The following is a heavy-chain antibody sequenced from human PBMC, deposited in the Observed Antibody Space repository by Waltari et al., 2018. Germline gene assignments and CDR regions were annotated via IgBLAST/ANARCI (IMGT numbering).Heavy chain of an antibody. J-gene: IGHJ5*02. D-gene: IGHD6-13*01. CDR2: IYYSGST. V-gene: IGHV4-59*05. CDR1: GCTIDDYG. Sequence: VQLVESGGGVVRPGGSLRLSCAASGCTIDDYGMSGVRQAPGKGLEWIGSIYYSGSTYYNPSLKSRVTISVDTSKNQFSLKLSSVTAADTAVYYCARHLSAAAGTGWFDPCGQGTLVTVSS. CDR3: ARHLSAAAGTGWFDP.